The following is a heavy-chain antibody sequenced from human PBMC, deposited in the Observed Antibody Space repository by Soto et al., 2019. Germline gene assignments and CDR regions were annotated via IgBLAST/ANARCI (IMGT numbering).Heavy chain of an antibody. CDR1: GYTFTSYG. J-gene: IGHJ4*02. CDR2: ISAYNGNT. D-gene: IGHD5-12*01. CDR3: ARERGYSGYDVGGYYFDY. Sequence: ASVKVSCKASGYTFTSYGISWVRPAPGQGLEWMGWISAYNGNTNYAQKLQGRVTMTTDTSTSKAYMELRGLRSDDTAVYYCARERGYSGYDVGGYYFDYWGQGTLVTVSS. V-gene: IGHV1-18*01.